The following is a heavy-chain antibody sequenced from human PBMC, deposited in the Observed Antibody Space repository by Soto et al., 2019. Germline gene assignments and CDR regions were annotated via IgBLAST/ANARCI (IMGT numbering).Heavy chain of an antibody. CDR3: VGRQYFYH. V-gene: IGHV3-74*01. J-gene: IGHJ1*01. CDR1: GFTLSSYW. Sequence: EVQLVESGGGLVQPGGSLRLSCAASGFTLSSYWMHWVRQAPGQGLVWVSRINNDGSTIGYADSVEGRFTVSRDNAKNTLYLQMNSLRVEDTAVHYCVGRQYFYHWGQGTLVTVSS. CDR2: INNDGSTI.